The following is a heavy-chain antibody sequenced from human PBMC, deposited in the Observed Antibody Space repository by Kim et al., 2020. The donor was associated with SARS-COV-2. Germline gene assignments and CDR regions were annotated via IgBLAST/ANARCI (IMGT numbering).Heavy chain of an antibody. CDR3: SSCVAVLRPHPFAY. J-gene: IGHJ4*01. CDR2: GYHNRNT. CDR1: GGSFSGYY. V-gene: IGHV4-34*01. D-gene: IGHD2-15*01. Sequence: SETLSLTCAVYGGSFSGYYWSWICQRPGKGLEWVWVGYHNRNTNSTHSLQSRNTRSVETANNQLSLMLITVTAATTADNDWSSCVAVLRPHPFAYWGQGT.